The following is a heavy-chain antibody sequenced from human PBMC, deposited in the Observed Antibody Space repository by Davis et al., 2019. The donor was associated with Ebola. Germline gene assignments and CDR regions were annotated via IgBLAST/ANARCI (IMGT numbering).Heavy chain of an antibody. D-gene: IGHD3-22*01. CDR1: GFSFSNYG. V-gene: IGHV3-33*01. J-gene: IGHJ6*02. Sequence: PGGSLRLSCVASGFSFSNYGMHWVRQAPGKGLEWVAVIWHDGSNKYYADSVKGRFTISRDNSKNTLYLQMSSLRAEDTALYYCARGVDDSSGYFYNYGMDVWGQGTAVTVSS. CDR3: ARGVDDSSGYFYNYGMDV. CDR2: IWHDGSNK.